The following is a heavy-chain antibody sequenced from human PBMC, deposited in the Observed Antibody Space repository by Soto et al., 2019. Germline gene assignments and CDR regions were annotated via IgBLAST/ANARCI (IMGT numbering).Heavy chain of an antibody. J-gene: IGHJ5*02. CDR1: GFIFSSYW. V-gene: IGHV3-7*01. CDR2: IKQDGSEK. Sequence: ESGGGLVQPGGSLRLSCAASGFIFSSYWMSWVRQAPGKGLEWVANIKQDGSEKYYVDSVKGRFTISRDNAKNSLYLQMNSLRGEDTAVYYCARADRFDPWGQGTLVTVSS. CDR3: ARADRFDP.